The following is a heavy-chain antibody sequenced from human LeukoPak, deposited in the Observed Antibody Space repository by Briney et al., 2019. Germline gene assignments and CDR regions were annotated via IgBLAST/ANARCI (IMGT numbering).Heavy chain of an antibody. CDR3: ARQTSSGWETSPGYYYYMDV. CDR1: GYTFTGYY. V-gene: IGHV1-2*02. CDR2: INPNSGGT. Sequence: ASVKVSCKASGYTFTGYYMHWVRQAPGQGLEWMGWINPNSGGTNYAQKFQGRVTMTRDTSISTAYMELSRLRSDDTAVYYCARQTSSGWETSPGYYYYMDVWGKGTTVTVSS. J-gene: IGHJ6*03. D-gene: IGHD6-19*01.